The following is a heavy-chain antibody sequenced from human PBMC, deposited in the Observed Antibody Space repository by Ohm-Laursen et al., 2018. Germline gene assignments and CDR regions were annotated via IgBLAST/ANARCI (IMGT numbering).Heavy chain of an antibody. V-gene: IGHV3-9*01. CDR2: ISWNSGSI. CDR1: GFTFDEYA. CDR3: AKSTSGYSSDAFDI. J-gene: IGHJ3*02. Sequence: SLRLSCAASGFTFDEYAMHWVRQVPGKGLEWVSGISWNSGSIGYADSVKGRFTISRDNAKNSLYLQMNSLRAEDTALYYCAKSTSGYSSDAFDIWGQGTMVTVAS. D-gene: IGHD3-22*01.